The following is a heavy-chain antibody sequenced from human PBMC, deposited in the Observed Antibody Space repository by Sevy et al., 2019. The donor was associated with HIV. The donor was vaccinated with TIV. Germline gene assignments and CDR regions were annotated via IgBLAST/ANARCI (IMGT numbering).Heavy chain of an antibody. V-gene: IGHV4-38-2*02. Sequence: SETLSLTCTVSGDSINSAYYWGWIRQPPGKGLERIGSIYHSGSTYYNPSLKRRATISVDTSKNQFSLKLSSVTAADTAVYYCARDQADYGDNIYYWFDPWGQGTLVTVSS. CDR1: GDSINSAYY. CDR3: ARDQADYGDNIYYWFDP. D-gene: IGHD4-17*01. J-gene: IGHJ5*02. CDR2: IYHSGST.